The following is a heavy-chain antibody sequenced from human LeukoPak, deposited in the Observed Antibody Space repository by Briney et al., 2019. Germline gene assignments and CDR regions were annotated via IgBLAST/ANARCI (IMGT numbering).Heavy chain of an antibody. CDR1: GGSISSHY. V-gene: IGHV4-59*11. J-gene: IGHJ4*02. Sequence: SETLSLTCTVSGGSISSHYWSWIRQPPGKGLEWIGYIYYSGSTNYNPSLKSRVTLSVDTSKNQFSLKLSSVTAADTAVYYCAREGSSSYWGQGTLVTVSS. CDR2: IYYSGST. D-gene: IGHD6-6*01. CDR3: AREGSSSY.